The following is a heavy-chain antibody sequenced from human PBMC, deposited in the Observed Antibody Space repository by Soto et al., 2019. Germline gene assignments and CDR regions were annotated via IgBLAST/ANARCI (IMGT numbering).Heavy chain of an antibody. V-gene: IGHV1-69*01. D-gene: IGHD3-22*01. Sequence: QVQLVQSGAEVKKPGSSVKVSCQASGGTFRGYAISWVRQAPGQGLEWLGGILPTSVTPNYAQKFQGRVTITADESTNTAFLELRSLRSADTAVYYCARGYDVNSELDYWGQGTLVTVSS. CDR1: GGTFRGYA. CDR2: ILPTSVTP. CDR3: ARGYDVNSELDY. J-gene: IGHJ4*02.